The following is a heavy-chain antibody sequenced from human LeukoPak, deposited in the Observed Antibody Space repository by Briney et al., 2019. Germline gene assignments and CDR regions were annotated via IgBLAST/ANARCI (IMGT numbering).Heavy chain of an antibody. Sequence: SETLSLTCTVSDGSINTYYWSWIRQPPGKGLEWIGYIYYSWSSRSTDYNPSLKSRVTISADTSKNQVSLDVNSVTAADTAVYYCARGSMVRGVMFDPWGQGTLVTVSS. CDR2: IYYSWSS. D-gene: IGHD3-10*01. CDR3: ARGSMVRGVMFDP. J-gene: IGHJ5*02. V-gene: IGHV4-59*01. CDR1: DGSINTYY.